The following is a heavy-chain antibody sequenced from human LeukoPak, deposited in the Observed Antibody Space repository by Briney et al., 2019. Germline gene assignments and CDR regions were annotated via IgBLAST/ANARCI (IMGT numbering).Heavy chain of an antibody. J-gene: IGHJ4*02. Sequence: PGGSLRLSCAASGFTFSSYGMHWVRQAPGKGLEWVAVISYDGSNKYYADSVKGRFTISRDNSKNTLYLQMNSLRAEDTAVYYCAKDEGSSGFDYWGQGTLVTVSS. CDR1: GFTFSSYG. V-gene: IGHV3-30*18. CDR2: ISYDGSNK. D-gene: IGHD6-6*01. CDR3: AKDEGSSGFDY.